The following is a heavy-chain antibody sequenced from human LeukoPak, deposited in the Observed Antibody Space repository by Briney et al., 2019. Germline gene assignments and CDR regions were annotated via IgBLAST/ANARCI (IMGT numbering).Heavy chain of an antibody. CDR2: IYSGADT. D-gene: IGHD3-10*01. J-gene: IGHJ2*01. CDR3: ARVGDHYHWYLDL. V-gene: IGHV3-53*01. CDR1: GFSVSTKY. Sequence: GGSLTLPCAASGFSVSTKYMNWVRQAPGKGLEWVSIIYSGADTYYADSVKGRFTISRDTSKNTLFLHMNNLRVEDTAVYYCARVGDHYHWYLDLWGRGTLVSVSS.